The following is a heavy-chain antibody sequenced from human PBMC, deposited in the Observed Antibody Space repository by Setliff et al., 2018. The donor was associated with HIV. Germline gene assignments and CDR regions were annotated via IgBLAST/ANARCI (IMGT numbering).Heavy chain of an antibody. D-gene: IGHD3-22*01. CDR2: INHSGST. V-gene: IGHV4-34*01. J-gene: IGHJ6*02. Sequence: SETLSLTCAVYGGSFSGYYWSWIRQPPGKGLEWIGEINHSGSTNYNPSLKSRVTMSVDTSKNQFSLKLSSVTAADTAVYYCARGSGYYDSSGLYYYYYYGMDVWGQGTTVTVSS. CDR3: ARGSGYYDSSGLYYYYYYGMDV. CDR1: GGSFSGYY.